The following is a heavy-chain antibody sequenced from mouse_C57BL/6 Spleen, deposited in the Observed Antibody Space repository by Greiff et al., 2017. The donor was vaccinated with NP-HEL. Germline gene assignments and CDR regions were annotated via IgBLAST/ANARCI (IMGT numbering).Heavy chain of an antibody. Sequence: VQVVESGAELVRPGASVTLSCKASGYTFTDYEMHWVKQTPVHGLEWIGAIDPETGGTAYNQKFKGKAILTADKSSSTAYMELRSLTSEDSAVYYCTRSDYWGQGTTLTVSS. J-gene: IGHJ2*01. CDR2: IDPETGGT. V-gene: IGHV1-15*01. CDR1: GYTFTDYE. CDR3: TRSDY.